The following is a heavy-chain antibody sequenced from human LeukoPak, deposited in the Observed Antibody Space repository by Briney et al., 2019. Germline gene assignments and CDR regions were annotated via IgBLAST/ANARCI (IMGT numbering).Heavy chain of an antibody. D-gene: IGHD6-25*01. Sequence: GGSLRLSCSASEFTFSNFWMSWVRQAPGKGPEWVANIKQDGSEKYYVDSVKGRFTISRDNAKNSLYLQMNNLRADDTAVYYCARFAAGGSYYYYMDVWGKGTTVTVSS. J-gene: IGHJ6*03. CDR3: ARFAAGGSYYYYMDV. V-gene: IGHV3-7*01. CDR2: IKQDGSEK. CDR1: EFTFSNFW.